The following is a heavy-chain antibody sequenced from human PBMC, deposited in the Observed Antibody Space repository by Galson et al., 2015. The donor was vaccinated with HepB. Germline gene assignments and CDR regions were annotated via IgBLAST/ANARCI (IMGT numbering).Heavy chain of an antibody. Sequence: SLRLSCAASGFTFSSYSMNWVRQAPGKGLEWVSSISSSSSYIYYADSVKGRFTISRDNAKNSLYLQMNSLRAEDTAVYYCARGMGYDSSGYYYGYYFDYWGQGTLVTVSS. CDR1: GFTFSSYS. D-gene: IGHD3-22*01. CDR2: ISSSSSYI. CDR3: ARGMGYDSSGYYYGYYFDY. V-gene: IGHV3-21*01. J-gene: IGHJ4*02.